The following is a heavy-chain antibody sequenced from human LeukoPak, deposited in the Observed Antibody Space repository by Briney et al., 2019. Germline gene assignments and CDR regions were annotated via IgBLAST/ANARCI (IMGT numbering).Heavy chain of an antibody. CDR2: IKSKTDGGTT. V-gene: IGHV3-15*01. J-gene: IGHJ4*02. D-gene: IGHD6-13*01. CDR1: GFTFSNAW. CDR3: TTLEQPLAPFDY. Sequence: GGSLRLSCAASGFTFSNAWMSWVRQAPGKGLEWVGRIKSKTDGGTTDYAAPVKGRFTISRDDSKNTLYLQMNSLKTEDTAVYYCTTLEQPLAPFDYWGQGTLVTVSS.